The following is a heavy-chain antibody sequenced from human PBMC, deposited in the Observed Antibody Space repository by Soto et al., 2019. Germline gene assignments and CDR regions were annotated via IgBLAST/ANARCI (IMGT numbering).Heavy chain of an antibody. Sequence: GGSLRLSCAASGFTFSSYGMHWVRQAPGKGLEWVAVISYDGSNKYYADSVKGRFTISRDNSKNTLYLQMNSLRAEDTAGYYCAKDPPKTKYYFDYWGQGTLVTVSS. CDR1: GFTFSSYG. D-gene: IGHD1-1*01. CDR3: AKDPPKTKYYFDY. CDR2: ISYDGSNK. J-gene: IGHJ4*02. V-gene: IGHV3-30*18.